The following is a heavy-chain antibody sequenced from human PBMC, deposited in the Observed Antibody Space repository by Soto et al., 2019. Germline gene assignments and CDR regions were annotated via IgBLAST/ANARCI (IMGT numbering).Heavy chain of an antibody. D-gene: IGHD4-17*01. CDR3: ARGRSSYGDYINWYFDL. CDR1: GYTFTNYD. J-gene: IGHJ2*01. CDR2: MKPNSGHT. Sequence: QVPLVQSGAEVKKPVASVKVSCKASGYTFTNYDINWVRQATAQGLEWVGWMKPNSGHTGFAQKFQGRVTMTRDTSISTAYMELSSLSSEDTAVYYCARGRSSYGDYINWYFDLWGGGTLVTVSS. V-gene: IGHV1-8*01.